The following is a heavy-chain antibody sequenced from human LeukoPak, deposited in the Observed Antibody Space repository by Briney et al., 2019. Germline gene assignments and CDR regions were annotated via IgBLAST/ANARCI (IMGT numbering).Heavy chain of an antibody. J-gene: IGHJ3*02. V-gene: IGHV4-59*01. Sequence: PSETLSLTCAVYGGSFRGYYWSWIRQPPGKGLEWIGYIYYSGSTNYNPSLKSRVTISVDTSKKQFSLKLSSVTAADTAVYYCAREYYYDSSGYYPPHAFDIWGQGTMVTVSS. CDR1: GGSFRGYY. CDR3: AREYYYDSSGYYPPHAFDI. CDR2: IYYSGST. D-gene: IGHD3-22*01.